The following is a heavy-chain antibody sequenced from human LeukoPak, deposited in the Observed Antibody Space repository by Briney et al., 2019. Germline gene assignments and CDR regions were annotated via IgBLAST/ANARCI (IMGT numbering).Heavy chain of an antibody. CDR2: INHSGST. Sequence: SETLSLTCAVYGGSFSGYYWSWIRQPPGKGLEWIGEINHSGSTNYSPSLQSRVTISVDTSKNQLSLKLSSVTAADTAVYYCARGVYCSGGNCYLPLDSWGQGTLVTVSS. V-gene: IGHV4-34*01. J-gene: IGHJ4*02. CDR1: GGSFSGYY. D-gene: IGHD2-15*01. CDR3: ARGVYCSGGNCYLPLDS.